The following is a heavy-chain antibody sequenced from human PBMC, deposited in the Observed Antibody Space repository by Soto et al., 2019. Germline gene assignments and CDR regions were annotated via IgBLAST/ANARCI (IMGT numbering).Heavy chain of an antibody. Sequence: SXTLSLTFTVSGGSMSSSSYYWCWIRQPPGKGLEWIGSIYYSGSTYYNPSLKSRVTISVDTSKNQFSLKLSSVTAADTAVYYCARHLWFGELTYFDYWGQGTLVTVSS. V-gene: IGHV4-39*01. CDR3: ARHLWFGELTYFDY. J-gene: IGHJ4*02. CDR1: GGSMSSSSYY. D-gene: IGHD3-10*01. CDR2: IYYSGST.